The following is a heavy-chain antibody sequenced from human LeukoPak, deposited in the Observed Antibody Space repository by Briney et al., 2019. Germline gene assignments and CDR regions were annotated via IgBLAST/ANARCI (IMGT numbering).Heavy chain of an antibody. V-gene: IGHV4-39*01. CDR1: GGSISSSNYY. Sequence: SETLSLTCTVSGGSISSSNYYWGWIRQPPTKGLEWIGSIYYSGNTYYNPSLKSRVTISVDTSVDTSKNQVSLKLSSATAADTAVYYCARGVDTIFGVEFDPWGQGTLVTVSS. D-gene: IGHD3-3*01. J-gene: IGHJ5*02. CDR2: IYYSGNT. CDR3: ARGVDTIFGVEFDP.